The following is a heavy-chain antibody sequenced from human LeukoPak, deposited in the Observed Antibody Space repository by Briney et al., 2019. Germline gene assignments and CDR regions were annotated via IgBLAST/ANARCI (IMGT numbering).Heavy chain of an antibody. CDR3: AKGGPPNYYYGMDV. V-gene: IGHV3-21*04. Sequence: GGSLRLSCAASGFTVSSNYMSWVRQAPGKGLEWVSSIGGSSTSIYYADSVKGRFTISRDNSKNTVHVQMNSLRGEDTAVYYCAKGGPPNYYYGMDVWGQGTTVTVSS. CDR1: GFTVSSNY. CDR2: IGGSSTSI. J-gene: IGHJ6*02.